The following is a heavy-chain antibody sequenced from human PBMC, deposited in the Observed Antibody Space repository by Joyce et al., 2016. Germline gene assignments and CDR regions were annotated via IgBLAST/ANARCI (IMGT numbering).Heavy chain of an antibody. Sequence: QVQLQESGPGLVKPSQTLSLTCTVSGDSISFGGFFWNGIRQHPGKGPEWIGYSYASGSTYYNPSLKSRLTISVDTSKNQFSLNLTSVTAADTAMYYCARAHNRGDFDYWGQGSLVTVSS. V-gene: IGHV4-31*03. D-gene: IGHD1-1*01. CDR1: GDSISFGGFF. J-gene: IGHJ4*02. CDR3: ARAHNRGDFDY. CDR2: SYASGST.